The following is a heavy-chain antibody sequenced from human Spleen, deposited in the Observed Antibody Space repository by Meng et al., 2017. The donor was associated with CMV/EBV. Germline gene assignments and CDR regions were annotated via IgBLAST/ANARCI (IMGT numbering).Heavy chain of an antibody. V-gene: IGHV3-33*01. CDR3: ARTSGDGFDY. CDR1: GFFFCSYG. Sequence: LSRVASGFFFCSYGMHWARQSPGKGLEWVAFIRYDGSHKYYADSVKGRFTISRDDSKNTLDLQMHSLRAEDTAVYYCARTSGDGFDYWGQGTLVTVSS. CDR2: IRYDGSHK. D-gene: IGHD5-24*01. J-gene: IGHJ4*02.